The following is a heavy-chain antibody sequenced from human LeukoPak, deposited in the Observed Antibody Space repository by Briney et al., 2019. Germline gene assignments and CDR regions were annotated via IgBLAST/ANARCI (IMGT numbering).Heavy chain of an antibody. J-gene: IGHJ3*02. CDR1: GYTFISYD. CDR2: MNPNSGNT. D-gene: IGHD3-9*01. V-gene: IGHV1-8*01. Sequence: ASVKVSCKASGYTFISYDINWVRQATGQGLEWMGWMNPNSGNTGYAQKFQGRVTMTRNTSISTAYMELSSLRSEDTAVYYCVRGGYYDILTGYHDAFDIWGQGTMVTVSS. CDR3: VRGGYYDILTGYHDAFDI.